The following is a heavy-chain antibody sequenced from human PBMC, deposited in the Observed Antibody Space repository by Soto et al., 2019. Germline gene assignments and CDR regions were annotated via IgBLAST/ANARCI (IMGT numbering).Heavy chain of an antibody. CDR1: GFTFSTYS. Sequence: GGSLRLSCEASGFTFSTYSMTWVRQGPGKGLEWVAAVSPSGDTTHYADSLKGRLTISRDNSKNTVSLQMNSLSADDTGLYYCVREPDVWGQGRSVTVSS. CDR3: VREPDV. J-gene: IGHJ6*02. CDR2: VSPSGDTT. V-gene: IGHV3-23*01.